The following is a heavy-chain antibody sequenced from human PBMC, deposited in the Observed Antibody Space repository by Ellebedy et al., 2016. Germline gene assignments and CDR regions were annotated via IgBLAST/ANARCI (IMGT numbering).Heavy chain of an antibody. V-gene: IGHV5-51*01. J-gene: IGHJ4*02. CDR1: GYSFTNNW. Sequence: GESLKISCKGSGYSFTNNWIGWVRQMPGKGLEWIGIIYPGDSDTRYSPSFQGQVTISADKSISTAYLQWSSLKASDSAMYYCARHFGSGSPPGDYWGQGTLVTVSS. CDR2: IYPGDSDT. CDR3: ARHFGSGSPPGDY. D-gene: IGHD1-26*01.